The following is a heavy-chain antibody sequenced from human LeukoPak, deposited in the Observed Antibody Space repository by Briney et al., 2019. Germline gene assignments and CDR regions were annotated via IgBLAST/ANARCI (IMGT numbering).Heavy chain of an antibody. CDR1: GYTFTSYD. J-gene: IGHJ4*02. D-gene: IGHD2-15*01. CDR2: MNPNSGNT. Sequence: ASVKVSCKASGYTFTSYDINWVRQATGQGLEWMGWMNPNSGNTGYAQEFQGRVTMTRNTSINTAYMELSSLRSEDTAVYYCARAGGYCGRISCPYYFDYWGQGSLVAVSS. CDR3: ARAGGYCGRISCPYYFDY. V-gene: IGHV1-8*01.